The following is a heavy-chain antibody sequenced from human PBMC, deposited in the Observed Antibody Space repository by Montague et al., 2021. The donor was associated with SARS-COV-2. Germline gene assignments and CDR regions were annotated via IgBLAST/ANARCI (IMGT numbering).Heavy chain of an antibody. CDR1: GGSISNFY. CDR3: ASGDDNGNGYLDV. J-gene: IGHJ6*03. V-gene: IGHV4-34*01. D-gene: IGHD1-26*01. Sequence: SETLSLTCTVSGGSISNFYWSWIRQPPGKGLEWIGKINHTGSAYYNPSXKSRVTISVDTSKNKFSLKLNSVTAAAAAVYYCASGDDNGNGYLDVWGKGTTVTVSS. CDR2: INHTGSA.